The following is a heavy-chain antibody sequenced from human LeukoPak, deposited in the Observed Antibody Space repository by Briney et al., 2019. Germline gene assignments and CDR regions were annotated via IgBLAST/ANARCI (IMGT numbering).Heavy chain of an antibody. CDR2: ISYVGINK. CDR3: AKDRAAAGPEIDY. Sequence: LTFSCAALGFTSSDYNMNWVRQAPGKGLEWVAVISYVGINKYYADSAKGRFTISRDNSTNTLYLQMNSLRAEDTPAYYCAKDRAAAGPEIDYWGQGTLVTVSS. CDR1: GFTSSDYN. V-gene: IGHV3-30*18. J-gene: IGHJ4*02. D-gene: IGHD6-13*01.